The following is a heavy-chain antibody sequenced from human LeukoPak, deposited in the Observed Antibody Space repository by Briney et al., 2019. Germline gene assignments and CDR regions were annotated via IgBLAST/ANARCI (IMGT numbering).Heavy chain of an antibody. J-gene: IGHJ4*02. Sequence: GGSLRLSCAASGFTFSSNAMSWVRQAPGKGLEWVSGISYSGGSTYYADSVKGRFTISRDNAKNSLYLQMNSLRAEDTAVYYCARPKYSSSWQIFDYWGQGTLVTASS. CDR3: ARPKYSSSWQIFDY. V-gene: IGHV3-23*01. CDR1: GFTFSSNA. CDR2: ISYSGGST. D-gene: IGHD6-13*01.